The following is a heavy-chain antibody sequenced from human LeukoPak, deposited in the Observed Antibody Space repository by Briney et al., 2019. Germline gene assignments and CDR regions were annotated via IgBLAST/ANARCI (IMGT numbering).Heavy chain of an antibody. Sequence: SVKVSCKASGGTFSSYTISWVRQAPGQGLEWMGRIIPILGIANYAQKFQGRVTITADKSTRTAYMELSSLRSEDTAVYYCARDLEAVVVVPAAYTPFDPWGQGTLVTVSS. CDR2: IIPILGIA. V-gene: IGHV1-69*04. CDR1: GGTFSSYT. D-gene: IGHD2-2*01. CDR3: ARDLEAVVVVPAAYTPFDP. J-gene: IGHJ5*02.